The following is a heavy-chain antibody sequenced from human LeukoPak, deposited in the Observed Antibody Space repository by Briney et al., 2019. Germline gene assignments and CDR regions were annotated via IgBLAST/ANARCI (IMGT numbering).Heavy chain of an antibody. J-gene: IGHJ4*02. Sequence: GGSLRLSCAASGFTFSSYAMSWVRQAPGMGLEWVSAISGTGSNTYSVASVKGRFTISRDNSKNTLYLQMNSLRAEDTAVYYCARDTSGSGWYYFDYWGQGTLVTVSS. CDR1: GFTFSSYA. V-gene: IGHV3-23*01. CDR2: ISGTGSNT. D-gene: IGHD6-19*01. CDR3: ARDTSGSGWYYFDY.